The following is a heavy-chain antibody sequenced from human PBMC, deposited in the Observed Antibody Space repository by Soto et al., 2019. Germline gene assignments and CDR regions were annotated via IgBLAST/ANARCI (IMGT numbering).Heavy chain of an antibody. Sequence: QVQLVQSGAEVKKPGSSVKVSCKASGGTFSSYAISWVRQAPGQGLEWMGGIIPIFGTANYAQKFQGRVTITADTSTRTAYMELSSLKSEETAVYYCARCPPLTGTAPPYYYYGMDVLGQGTTVTV. J-gene: IGHJ6*02. V-gene: IGHV1-69*06. CDR1: GGTFSSYA. CDR2: IIPIFGTA. CDR3: ARCPPLTGTAPPYYYYGMDV. D-gene: IGHD1-7*01.